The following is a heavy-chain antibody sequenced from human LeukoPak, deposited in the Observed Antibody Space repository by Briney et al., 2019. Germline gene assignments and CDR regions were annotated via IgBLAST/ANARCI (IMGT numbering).Heavy chain of an antibody. D-gene: IGHD3-16*01. J-gene: IGHJ4*02. CDR3: ATQRGSYLWGTDFDY. V-gene: IGHV1-2*02. CDR1: RYTFTGYY. Sequence: ASVKVSCKASRYTFTGYYMHWVRQAPGQGLEWMGWINPDSGDTKYAQKFQGRVIMTRDTSISTAYMELSRLRSDDTAVYYCATQRGSYLWGTDFDYWGQGTLVTVSS. CDR2: INPDSGDT.